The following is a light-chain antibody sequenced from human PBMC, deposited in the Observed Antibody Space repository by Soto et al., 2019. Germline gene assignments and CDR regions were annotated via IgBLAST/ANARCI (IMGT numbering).Light chain of an antibody. CDR2: DAS. CDR3: QNYNSAPWT. CDR1: QGMGHD. J-gene: IGKJ1*01. Sequence: DIQMTQSPPSLSASVGDTVTISCRASQGMGHDLAWYQKRPGRRPNLLLFDASALEPGAPSRFRGSGSGTDFTLTISSLQPEDAGTYYCQNYNSAPWTFGQGTKVEIK. V-gene: IGKV1-27*01.